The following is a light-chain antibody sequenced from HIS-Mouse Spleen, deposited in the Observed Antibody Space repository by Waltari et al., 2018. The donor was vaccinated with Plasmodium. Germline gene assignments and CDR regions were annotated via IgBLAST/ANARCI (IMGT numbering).Light chain of an antibody. V-gene: IGLV1-47*01. CDR3: AAWDDSLSGPV. CDR1: SSTLATNY. J-gene: IGLJ3*02. CDR2: RNN. Sequence: QSVLTPPPSASGPPGQRLTIPSSGRSSTLATNYVYWYQQLPGTAPNLLIYRNNQRPSGVPDRFSGSKSGTSASLAISGLRSEDEADYYCAAWDDSLSGPVFGGGTKLTVL.